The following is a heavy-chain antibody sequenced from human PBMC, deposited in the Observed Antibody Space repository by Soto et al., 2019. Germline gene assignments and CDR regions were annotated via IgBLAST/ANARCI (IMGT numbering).Heavy chain of an antibody. CDR3: ANDYDSSGYYSN. CDR1: GFTFSSYA. Sequence: GGSLRLSCAASGFTFSSYAMSWVRQAPGKGLEWVSAISGSGGNTYYADSVKGRFTISRDNSKNTLYLQMNSLRAEETAVYYCANDYDSSGYYSNWGQGTLVTVSS. CDR2: ISGSGGNT. V-gene: IGHV3-23*01. D-gene: IGHD3-22*01. J-gene: IGHJ4*02.